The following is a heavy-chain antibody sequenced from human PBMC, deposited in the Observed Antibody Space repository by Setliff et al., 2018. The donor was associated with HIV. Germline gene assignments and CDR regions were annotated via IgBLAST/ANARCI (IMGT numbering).Heavy chain of an antibody. CDR2: ISDTGST. V-gene: IGHV4-59*11. D-gene: IGHD3-16*01. Sequence: PSETLSLTCSVSGASISTHSWSWIRQPPGKGLEWIGYISDTGSTNYNPSLKSRVTISVDTSKNQFSLKLNSVTAADTAVYFCARDRSKYGTGSSAYNWFDPWGLGTLVTVSS. J-gene: IGHJ5*02. CDR3: ARDRSKYGTGSSAYNWFDP. CDR1: GASISTHS.